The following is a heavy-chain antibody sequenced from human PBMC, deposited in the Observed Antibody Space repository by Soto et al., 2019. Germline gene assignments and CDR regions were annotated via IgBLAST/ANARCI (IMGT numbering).Heavy chain of an antibody. CDR2: VSGRGDET. CDR1: GLTFRNYA. J-gene: IGHJ4*02. V-gene: IGHV3-23*01. CDR3: AKGGHLSFFDY. D-gene: IGHD3-16*02. Sequence: EVQLSESGGGLVQPGGSLRLSCTASGLTFRNYAMTWVRQAPGKGPEWVSTVSGRGDETFYADSVKGRFTISRDNSKDTVYLLMNSLRVEDTAVYYCAKGGHLSFFDYCGQGTLVTVSS.